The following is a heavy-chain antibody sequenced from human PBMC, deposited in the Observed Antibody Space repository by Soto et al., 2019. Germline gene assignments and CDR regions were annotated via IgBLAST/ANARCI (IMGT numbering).Heavy chain of an antibody. Sequence: QVQLVQSGAEVKKPVASVKVSCKASGYTFTSYAMHWVRQAPGQRLEWMGWINAGNGNTKYSQKLQGRVTITRDTSASTAYMELSSLRSEDTAVYYCARASYYDFWSGYPIDYWGQGTLVTVSS. D-gene: IGHD3-3*01. CDR2: INAGNGNT. CDR1: GYTFTSYA. V-gene: IGHV1-3*01. J-gene: IGHJ4*02. CDR3: ARASYYDFWSGYPIDY.